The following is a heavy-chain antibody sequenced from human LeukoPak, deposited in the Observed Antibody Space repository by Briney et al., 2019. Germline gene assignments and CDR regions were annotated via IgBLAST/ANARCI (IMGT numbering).Heavy chain of an antibody. CDR2: IYHSGST. CDR3: ARPYNSGWNHMADFQH. CDR1: GGSISSSNW. J-gene: IGHJ1*01. Sequence: PSETLSLTCAVSGGSISSSNWWSWVRQPPGKGLEWIGEIYHSGSTNYNPSLKSRVTISVDTSKNQFSLKLRSVTAADTAVYYCARPYNSGWNHMADFQHWGQGTLVIVSS. V-gene: IGHV4-4*02. D-gene: IGHD6-19*01.